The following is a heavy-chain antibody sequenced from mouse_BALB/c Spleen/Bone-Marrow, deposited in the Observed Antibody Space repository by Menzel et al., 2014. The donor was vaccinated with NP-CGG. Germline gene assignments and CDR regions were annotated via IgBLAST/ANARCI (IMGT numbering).Heavy chain of an antibody. V-gene: IGHV2-6-7*01. J-gene: IGHJ4*01. D-gene: IGHD2-4*01. CDR1: GFSLTGYG. CDR3: ARDSFLITRAVDY. CDR2: IWGDGST. Sequence: QVQRKQSGPGLVAPSQSLSITCTVSGFSLTGYGVSWVRQPPGKGLEWLGMIWGDGSTDYNSALKSRLSISKDNSKSQVFLKVNSLQTEDTARYYCARDSFLITRAVDYWGQGTSVTVSS.